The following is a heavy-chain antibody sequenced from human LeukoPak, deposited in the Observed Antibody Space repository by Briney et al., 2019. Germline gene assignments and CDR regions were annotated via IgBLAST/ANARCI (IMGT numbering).Heavy chain of an antibody. CDR3: ARGRGDGSGSYSAHAPPYYFDY. J-gene: IGHJ4*02. Sequence: PSQTLSLTCTVSGGSISSGDYYWSWIRQPPGKGLEWIGYIYYSGSTYYNPSLKSRVTISVDTSKNQFSLKLSSVTAADTAVYYCARGRGDGSGSYSAHAPPYYFDYWGQGTLVTVSS. D-gene: IGHD3-10*01. CDR1: GGSISSGDYY. CDR2: IYYSGST. V-gene: IGHV4-30-4*01.